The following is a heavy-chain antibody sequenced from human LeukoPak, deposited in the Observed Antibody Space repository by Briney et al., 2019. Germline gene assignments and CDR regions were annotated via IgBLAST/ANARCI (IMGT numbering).Heavy chain of an antibody. Sequence: GGSLRLSCAASGFTFSSYAMSWVRQAPGKGLEWVSAISGSGGSTYYADSVKGRFTISRDNSKNTLYLQMNSLRVEDTAVYYCAGEEIAYYYDSSGYYRQLDYWGQGTLVTVSS. CDR3: AGEEIAYYYDSSGYYRQLDY. CDR1: GFTFSSYA. D-gene: IGHD3-22*01. CDR2: ISGSGGST. V-gene: IGHV3-23*01. J-gene: IGHJ4*02.